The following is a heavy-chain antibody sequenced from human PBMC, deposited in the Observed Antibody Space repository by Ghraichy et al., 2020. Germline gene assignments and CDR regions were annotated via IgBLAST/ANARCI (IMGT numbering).Heavy chain of an antibody. J-gene: IGHJ4*02. CDR1: GDSVSSNSGA. D-gene: IGHD2-15*01. CDR2: TYYRSKWYN. V-gene: IGHV6-1*01. CDR3: ARDQVGRFLLRGSHFAY. Sequence: SQTLSLTCAISGDSVSSNSGAWNWIRQSPSRGLEWLGRTYYRSKWYNDYAVSVKNRIIINPDTSKNQFSLQLNSVTPEDTAVYYCARDQVGRFLLRGSHFAYWGQGTLVTVSS.